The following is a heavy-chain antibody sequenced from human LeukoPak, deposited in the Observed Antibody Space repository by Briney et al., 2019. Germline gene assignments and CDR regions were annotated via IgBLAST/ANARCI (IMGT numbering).Heavy chain of an antibody. CDR1: GYTFTSYD. Sequence: ASVTVSCKASGYTFTSYDFNWVRQAPGQRPEWMGWMSPNSGDTGYAQKFQDRVTMTRNTSISTAYMELSSLRSDDTAVYYCARGPPNWGYDYWGPGTLVTVSS. CDR3: ARGPPNWGYDY. D-gene: IGHD7-27*01. V-gene: IGHV1-8*01. J-gene: IGHJ4*02. CDR2: MSPNSGDT.